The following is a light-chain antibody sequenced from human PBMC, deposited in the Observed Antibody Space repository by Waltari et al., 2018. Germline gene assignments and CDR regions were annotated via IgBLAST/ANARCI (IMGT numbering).Light chain of an antibody. Sequence: QSALPQPASVSGSPGQSLTISCTGTSSAVGGYNYVSWYQQHPGGAPRLMIYGVTNRPSGVSIRFSGSKSGNTASLTISGLQPEDEAYYYCSSYTTSDTLIFAGGTKLTVL. CDR3: SSYTTSDTLI. CDR1: SSAVGGYNY. V-gene: IGLV2-14*03. CDR2: GVT. J-gene: IGLJ2*01.